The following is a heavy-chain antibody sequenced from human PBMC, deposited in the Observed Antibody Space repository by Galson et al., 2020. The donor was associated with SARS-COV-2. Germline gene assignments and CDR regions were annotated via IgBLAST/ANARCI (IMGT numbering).Heavy chain of an antibody. D-gene: IGHD3-16*02. CDR3: ANHLMITFGGVIVIPDAFDI. CDR1: GFTFSDYY. V-gene: IGHV3-11*01. J-gene: IGHJ3*02. Sequence: KIGESLKISCAASGFTFSDYYMSWIRQAPGKGLEWVSYISSSGSTIYYADSVKGRFTISRDNAKNSLYLQMNSLRAEDTAVYYCANHLMITFGGVIVIPDAFDIWGQGTIVTVSS. CDR2: ISSSGSTI.